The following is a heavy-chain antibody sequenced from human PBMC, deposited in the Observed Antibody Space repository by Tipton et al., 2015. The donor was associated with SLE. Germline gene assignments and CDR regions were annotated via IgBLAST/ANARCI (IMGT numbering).Heavy chain of an antibody. CDR2: IYYSGST. J-gene: IGHJ4*02. D-gene: IGHD3-22*01. CDR3: ARGSYDSSGYALDF. CDR1: GGSISSYY. V-gene: IGHV4-59*01. Sequence: TLSLTCTVSGGSISSYYWSWIRQPPGKGLEWIGYIYYSGSTNYNPSLKSRLTLSVDTSKNQFSLKLTSVTAVDTAVYYCARGSYDSSGYALDFWGQGTLVAVSS.